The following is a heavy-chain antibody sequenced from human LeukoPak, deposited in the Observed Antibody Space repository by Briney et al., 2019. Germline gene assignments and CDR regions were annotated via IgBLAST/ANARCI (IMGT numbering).Heavy chain of an antibody. J-gene: IGHJ4*02. CDR1: GYTFTSYD. Sequence: ASVKVSCKASGYTFTSYDINWVRQATGQGLEWTGWMNPNSGNTGYAQKFQGRVTMTRNTSISTAYMELSSLRSEDTAVYYCARGNEYYGSGSYYYYFDYWGQGTLVTVSS. V-gene: IGHV1-8*01. D-gene: IGHD3-10*01. CDR3: ARGNEYYGSGSYYYYFDY. CDR2: MNPNSGNT.